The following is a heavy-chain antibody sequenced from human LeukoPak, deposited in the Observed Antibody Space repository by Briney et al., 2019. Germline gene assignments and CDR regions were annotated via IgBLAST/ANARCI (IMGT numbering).Heavy chain of an antibody. CDR3: ARSSWTQIFDY. V-gene: IGHV4-34*01. Sequence: SETLSLTCAVYGGSFSGYYWSWIRQPPGKGLEWIGEINHSGSTNYNPSLKSRVTISVDTSKHQFSLKLSSVTAADTAVYYCARSSWTQIFDYWGQGTLVTVSS. CDR1: GGSFSGYY. D-gene: IGHD6-13*01. J-gene: IGHJ4*02. CDR2: INHSGST.